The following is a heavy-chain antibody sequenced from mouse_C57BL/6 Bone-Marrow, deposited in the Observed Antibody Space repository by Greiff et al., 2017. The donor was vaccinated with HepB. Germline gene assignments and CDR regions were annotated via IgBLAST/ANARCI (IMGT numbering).Heavy chain of an antibody. J-gene: IGHJ3*01. CDR2: IHPNSGST. CDR3: ARPYGSSSWFAY. CDR1: GYTFTSYW. Sequence: LQQPGAELVKPGASVKLSCKASGYTFTSYWMHWVKQRPGQGLEWIGMIHPNSGSTNYNEKFKSKATLTVDKSSSTAYMQLSSLTSEDSAVYYCARPYGSSSWFAYWGQGTLVTVSA. V-gene: IGHV1-64*01. D-gene: IGHD1-1*01.